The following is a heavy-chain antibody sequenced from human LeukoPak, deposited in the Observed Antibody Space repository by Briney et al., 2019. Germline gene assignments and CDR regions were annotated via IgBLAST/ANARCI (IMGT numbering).Heavy chain of an antibody. CDR3: ARDRFLEWLLPIDY. Sequence: GGSLRLSCAASGFTFSDYYMIWIRQAPGKGLEWVSYISSSGDTIYHAGSVKGRFTISRDNAKSSLYLQMNSLRAEDTAVYYCARDRFLEWLLPIDYWGQGTLVTVSS. J-gene: IGHJ4*02. CDR1: GFTFSDYY. V-gene: IGHV3-11*01. D-gene: IGHD3-3*01. CDR2: ISSSGDTI.